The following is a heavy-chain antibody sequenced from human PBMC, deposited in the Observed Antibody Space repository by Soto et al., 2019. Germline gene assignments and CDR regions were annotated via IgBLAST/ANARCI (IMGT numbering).Heavy chain of an antibody. CDR3: AKVSSGSPPVPNWFDS. Sequence: EVQLLESGGGLVQPGGSLRLSCATSGFTFSSYAMNWVRQAPGKGLEWVSAISGPGGSAYYADSVKGRFTISRDSSKNTLHLQMNSLRAEDTAVYYCAKVSSGSPPVPNWFDSWGQGTLVTVSS. J-gene: IGHJ5*01. V-gene: IGHV3-23*01. CDR2: ISGPGGSA. CDR1: GFTFSSYA. D-gene: IGHD1-26*01.